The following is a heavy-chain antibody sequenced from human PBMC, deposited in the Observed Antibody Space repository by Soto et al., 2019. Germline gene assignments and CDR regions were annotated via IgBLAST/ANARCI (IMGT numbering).Heavy chain of an antibody. CDR1: GFTFDDYA. J-gene: IGHJ3*02. Sequence: EVQLVESGGGLVQPGRSLRLSCAASGFTFDDYAMHWVRQAPGKGLEWVSGISWNSSSIGYADSVKGRFTISRDNAKNSLYLQMNSLRAEDTALYYCAKELKGYYDYIWGSYRDAFDIWGQGTMVTVSS. CDR2: ISWNSSSI. D-gene: IGHD3-16*02. V-gene: IGHV3-9*01. CDR3: AKELKGYYDYIWGSYRDAFDI.